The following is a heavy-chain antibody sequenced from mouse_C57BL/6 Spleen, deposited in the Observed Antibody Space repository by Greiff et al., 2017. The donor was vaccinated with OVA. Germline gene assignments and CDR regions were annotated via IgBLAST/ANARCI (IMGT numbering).Heavy chain of an antibody. V-gene: IGHV7-3*01. Sequence: EVQGVESGGGLVQPGGSLSLSCAASGFTFTDYYMSWVRQPPGKALEWLGFIRNKANGYTTEYSASVKGRFTISRDNSQSILYLQMNALRAEDSATYYCARYREGISRYFDVWGTGTTVTVSS. J-gene: IGHJ1*03. CDR2: IRNKANGYTT. D-gene: IGHD5-2*01. CDR3: ARYREGISRYFDV. CDR1: GFTFTDYY.